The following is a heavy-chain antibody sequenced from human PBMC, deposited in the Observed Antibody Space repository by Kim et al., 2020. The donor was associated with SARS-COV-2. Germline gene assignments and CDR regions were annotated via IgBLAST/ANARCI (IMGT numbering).Heavy chain of an antibody. Sequence: SVKGRFTISRDNSKNTLYLQMNSLRAEDTAVYYCAKDPGSGSYYNRAFDIWGQGTMVTVSS. V-gene: IGHV3-23*01. D-gene: IGHD3-10*01. J-gene: IGHJ3*02. CDR3: AKDPGSGSYYNRAFDI.